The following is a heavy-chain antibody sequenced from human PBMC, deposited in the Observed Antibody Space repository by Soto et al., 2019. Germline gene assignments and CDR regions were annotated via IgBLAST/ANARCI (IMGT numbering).Heavy chain of an antibody. V-gene: IGHV1-69*01. CDR1: GEVFRNYA. J-gene: IGHJ5*01. D-gene: IGHD1-26*01. CDR2: IIPVLGTA. CDR3: ARGRWGSYSFDS. Sequence: QEQLVQSGAEVKKPGSSVKVSCKASGEVFRNYAINWVRQAPGQGLERIGGIIPVLGTADYPQKFQGTVTINAGEYTTTVYMELNSLRSEKTAVYFSARGRWGSYSFDSWGQGTLVTVAS.